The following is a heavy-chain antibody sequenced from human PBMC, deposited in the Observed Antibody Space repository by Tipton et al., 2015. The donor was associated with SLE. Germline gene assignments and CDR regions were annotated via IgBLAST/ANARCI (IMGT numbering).Heavy chain of an antibody. D-gene: IGHD7-27*01. V-gene: IGHV3-7*04. J-gene: IGHJ4*02. CDR1: GFTFSSHW. CDR3: AMDRGWGSSREVGH. Sequence: SLRLSCAASGFTFSSHWMNWVRQAPGKGLEWVANIKEDGSEKYHVDSVKGRFTISRDNAKNSLYLQMNSLRAEDTAVYYCAMDRGWGSSREVGHWGQGTLGTVSS. CDR2: IKEDGSEK.